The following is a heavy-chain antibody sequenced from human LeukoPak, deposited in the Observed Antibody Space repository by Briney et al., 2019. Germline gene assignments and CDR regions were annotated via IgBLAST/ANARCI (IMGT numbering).Heavy chain of an antibody. J-gene: IGHJ6*03. V-gene: IGHV3-23*01. CDR3: AKEPSRPSSGPYMDV. D-gene: IGHD1-1*01. CDR2: ISGSGDST. CDR1: GFSFSSYA. Sequence: GGSLRLSCAASGFSFSSYAITWVRQAPGKWLEWASAISGSGDSTYYSDSVKGRFTISRDNSKNTLYLQMNSLRAEDTAVYYFAKEPSRPSSGPYMDVWGKGTTVTVSS.